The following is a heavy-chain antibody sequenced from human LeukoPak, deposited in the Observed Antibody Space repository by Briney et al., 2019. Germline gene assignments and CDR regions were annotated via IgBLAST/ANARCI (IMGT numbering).Heavy chain of an antibody. Sequence: PGGSLRLSCAASGFTFSSYAISWFRQAPEKGLELVSTITDSGVGTYYADSVKGRLTVSRDNSMNTLYLQMNSLRADDMAIYYCAKDVGYSSVDYAFDVWGQGTMVTVSS. CDR3: AKDVGYSSVDYAFDV. V-gene: IGHV3-23*01. J-gene: IGHJ3*01. CDR2: ITDSGVGT. CDR1: GFTFSSYA. D-gene: IGHD5-18*01.